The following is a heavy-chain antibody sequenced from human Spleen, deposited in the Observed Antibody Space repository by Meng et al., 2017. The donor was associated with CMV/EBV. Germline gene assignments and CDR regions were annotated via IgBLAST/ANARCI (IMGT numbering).Heavy chain of an antibody. CDR1: GGSISSSSYY. CDR3: ARGVVVVPAASGFDYYYYYGMDV. CDR2: IYYSGST. J-gene: IGHJ6*02. D-gene: IGHD2-2*01. Sequence: SETLSLTCTVSGGSISSSSYYWGWIRQPPGKGLEWIGSIYYSGSTYYNLSLKSRVTISVDTSKNQFSLKLSSVTAADTAVYYCARGVVVVPAASGFDYYYYYGMDVWGQGTTVTVSS. V-gene: IGHV4-39*07.